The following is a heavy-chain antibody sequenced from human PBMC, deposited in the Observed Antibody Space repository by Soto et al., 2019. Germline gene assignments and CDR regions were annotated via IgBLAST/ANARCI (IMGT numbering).Heavy chain of an antibody. CDR3: ARAGGSSWYHYYFDY. CDR1: GGSISSSSYY. CDR2: IYYSGST. Sequence: SETLSLTCTVSGGSISSSSYYWGWIRQPPGKGLEWIGSIYYSGSTYYNPSLKSRVTISVDTSKNQFSLKLSSVTAADTAVYYCARAGGSSWYHYYFDYWGQGTLVTVSS. V-gene: IGHV4-39*07. J-gene: IGHJ4*02. D-gene: IGHD6-13*01.